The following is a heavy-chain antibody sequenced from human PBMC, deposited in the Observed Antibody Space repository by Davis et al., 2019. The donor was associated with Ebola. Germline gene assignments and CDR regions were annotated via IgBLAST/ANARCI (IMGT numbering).Heavy chain of an antibody. CDR1: GGSISSYY. CDR3: ARDSGDGVVPAATWFDP. J-gene: IGHJ5*02. Sequence: PSETLSLTCTVSGGSISSYYWSWIRQPPGKGLEWIGYIYYSGSTNYNPYLKSRVTISVDTSKNQFSLKLSSVTAADTAVYYCARDSGDGVVPAATWFDPWGQGTLVTVSS. CDR2: IYYSGST. D-gene: IGHD2-2*01. V-gene: IGHV4-59*01.